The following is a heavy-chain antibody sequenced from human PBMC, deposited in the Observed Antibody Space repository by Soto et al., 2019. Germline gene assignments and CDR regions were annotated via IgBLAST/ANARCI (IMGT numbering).Heavy chain of an antibody. D-gene: IGHD5-12*01. Sequence: QITVKESGLTLVKPTQTLTLTCTFSGFSLSTNGMGVGWIRQSPGKTLEWLALIYWDDDKRYSPSLRSRLTNTQDPSKTLVDLTMTNMAPVDTATYYCARLTRGVYDLDRLWEKFDYWGQGTVVTVSS. J-gene: IGHJ4*02. CDR3: ARLTRGVYDLDRLWEKFDY. CDR1: GFSLSTNGMG. CDR2: IYWDDDK. V-gene: IGHV2-5*02.